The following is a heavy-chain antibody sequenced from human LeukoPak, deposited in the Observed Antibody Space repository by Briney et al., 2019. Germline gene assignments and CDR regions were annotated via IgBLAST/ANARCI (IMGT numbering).Heavy chain of an antibody. J-gene: IGHJ4*02. CDR3: AGHLKRKDYGDYGPCFDY. CDR1: GGSISSYY. V-gene: IGHV4-59*08. CDR2: IYDSGST. D-gene: IGHD4-17*01. Sequence: PSETLSLTCTVSGGSISSYYWSWIRQPPGKALEWIGYIYDSGSTNYNPSLKSRVTISVDTSNNQFSLKLSSVTAADTAVYYCAGHLKRKDYGDYGPCFDYWGQGTLVTVSS.